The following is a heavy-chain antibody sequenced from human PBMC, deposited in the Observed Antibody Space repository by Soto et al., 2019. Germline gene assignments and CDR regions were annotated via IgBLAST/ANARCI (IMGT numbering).Heavy chain of an antibody. CDR3: ARGSQHDFRRGYAGASDI. CDR2: MNDRGLS. J-gene: IGHJ3*02. CDR1: GGSFSGYY. D-gene: IGHD3-16*01. V-gene: IGHV4-34*01. Sequence: SETLSRTCAVYGGSFSGYYWGWFRQPPGKGLEWIGEMNDRGLSNYNPSLKTRVTVSVDTSKNQFSVKLTSLTAADTAVYFCARGSQHDFRRGYAGASDIWGQGRMVTV.